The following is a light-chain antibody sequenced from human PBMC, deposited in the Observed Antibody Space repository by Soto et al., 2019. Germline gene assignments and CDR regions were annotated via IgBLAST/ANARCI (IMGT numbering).Light chain of an antibody. CDR3: QQYGTSPQT. CDR2: ETS. CDR1: DIVAGY. Sequence: EFVLTQSPATLSLSPGERATLSCGASDIVAGYLAWYQQKPGLPPRLLIYETSTRASGVPDRFSGSGSGTEFTLTISRLEPEDFAVYYCQQYGTSPQTFGQGTKGDIK. J-gene: IGKJ1*01. V-gene: IGKV3D-20*01.